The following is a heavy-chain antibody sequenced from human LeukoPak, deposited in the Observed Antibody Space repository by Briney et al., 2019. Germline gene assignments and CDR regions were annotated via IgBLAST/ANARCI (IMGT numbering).Heavy chain of an antibody. Sequence: PGGSLRLSCAASGFTFSSYGMHWVRQAPGKGLEWVAVISYDGSNKYYADSVKGRFTISRDNSKNTLYLQMNSLRAEDTAVYYCAKDQGIVATINVFDYWGQGTLVTVSS. CDR2: ISYDGSNK. V-gene: IGHV3-30*18. J-gene: IGHJ4*02. CDR3: AKDQGIVATINVFDY. CDR1: GFTFSSYG. D-gene: IGHD5-12*01.